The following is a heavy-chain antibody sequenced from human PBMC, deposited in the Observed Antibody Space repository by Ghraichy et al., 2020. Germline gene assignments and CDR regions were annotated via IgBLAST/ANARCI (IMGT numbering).Heavy chain of an antibody. CDR1: GFTFSSYA. CDR3: AKTFSEQVVVAATPLDY. V-gene: IGHV3-23*01. Sequence: GESLNISCAASGFTFSSYAMSWVRQAPGKGLEWVSAISGSGGSTYYADSVKGRFTISRDNSKNTLYLQMNSLRAEDTAVYYCAKTFSEQVVVAATPLDYWGQGTLVSVSS. D-gene: IGHD2-15*01. J-gene: IGHJ4*02. CDR2: ISGSGGST.